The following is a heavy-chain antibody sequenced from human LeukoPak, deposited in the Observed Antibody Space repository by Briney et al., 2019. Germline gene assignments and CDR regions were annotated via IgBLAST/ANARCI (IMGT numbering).Heavy chain of an antibody. CDR1: GGSISSYY. Sequence: SETLSLTCTVSGGSISSYYWSWIRQPPWKGLEWIGYIYYSGSTNYNPSLKSRVTISVDTSKNQFSLKLSSVTAADTAVYYCARGYGDYVPVIDYWGQGTLVTVSS. CDR3: ARGYGDYVPVIDY. V-gene: IGHV4-59*01. CDR2: IYYSGST. J-gene: IGHJ4*02. D-gene: IGHD4-17*01.